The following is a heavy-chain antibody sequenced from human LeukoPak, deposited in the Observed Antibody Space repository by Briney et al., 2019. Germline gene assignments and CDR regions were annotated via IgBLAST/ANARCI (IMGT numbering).Heavy chain of an antibody. CDR2: LKQDGSDK. CDR3: ARQHVSARTTFDY. CDR1: GFTFSSHW. V-gene: IGHV3-7*01. J-gene: IGHJ4*02. D-gene: IGHD6-6*01. Sequence: GGSLRLSCAASGFTFSSHWMSWVRQAPGKGLEWVANLKQDGSDKYYVVSVRGRFTISRDNARNSLYLQMNSLRAEDTAIYYCARQHVSARTTFDYWGQGALVTVSS.